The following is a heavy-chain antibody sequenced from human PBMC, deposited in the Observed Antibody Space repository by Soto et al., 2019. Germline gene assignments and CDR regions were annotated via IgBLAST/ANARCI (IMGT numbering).Heavy chain of an antibody. CDR3: VIYYDSSAAEYFQH. J-gene: IGHJ1*01. V-gene: IGHV3-23*01. CDR2: ISGSGGST. D-gene: IGHD3-22*01. Sequence: GGSLRLSCAASGFTFSSYAMHWVRQAPGKGLEWVSAISGSGGSTYYADSVKGRFTISRDNSKNTLYLQMNSLRAEDTAVYYCVIYYDSSAAEYFQHWGQGTLVTVSS. CDR1: GFTFSSYA.